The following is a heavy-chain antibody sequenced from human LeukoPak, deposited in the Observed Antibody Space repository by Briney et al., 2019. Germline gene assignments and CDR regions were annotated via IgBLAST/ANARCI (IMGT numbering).Heavy chain of an antibody. V-gene: IGHV4-61*02. Sequence: SETLSLTCTVSGGSISSGSYYWSWIRQPAGKGLEWIGRIYTSGSTNYNPSLKSRVTISVDTSKNQFSPKLSSVTAADTAVYYCARIEVGATPAYFDYWGQGTLVTVSS. CDR2: IYTSGST. D-gene: IGHD1-26*01. J-gene: IGHJ4*02. CDR1: GGSISSGSYY. CDR3: ARIEVGATPAYFDY.